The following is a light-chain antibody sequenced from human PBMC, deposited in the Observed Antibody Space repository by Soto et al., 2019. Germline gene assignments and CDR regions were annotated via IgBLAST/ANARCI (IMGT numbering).Light chain of an antibody. CDR1: QSLVHSDGNSY. J-gene: IGKJ2*01. V-gene: IGKV2-24*01. Sequence: DFVMTQTPLSSPVTLGQPASISCRSSQSLVHSDGNSYLSWLHQRPGQPPRLLIYMISNRFSGVPDRFSGSGAGTDFTLKISRVEPEDDAVYYCMHATPPYTLGQGTKLENK. CDR2: MIS. CDR3: MHATPPYT.